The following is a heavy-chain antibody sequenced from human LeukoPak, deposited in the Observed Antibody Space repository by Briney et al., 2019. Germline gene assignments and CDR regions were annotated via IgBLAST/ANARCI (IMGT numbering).Heavy chain of an antibody. Sequence: ASVKVSCKASGYTFADYYMQWVRQAPGQGLEWMGWINPNSGGTNYAQKFQGRVTMTRDTSVSTAYMELSSLRSDDSAVYYCARGVSGAYYYYYMDVWGKGTTVTVSS. V-gene: IGHV1-2*02. CDR3: ARGVSGAYYYYYMDV. D-gene: IGHD1-26*01. CDR2: INPNSGGT. J-gene: IGHJ6*03. CDR1: GYTFADYY.